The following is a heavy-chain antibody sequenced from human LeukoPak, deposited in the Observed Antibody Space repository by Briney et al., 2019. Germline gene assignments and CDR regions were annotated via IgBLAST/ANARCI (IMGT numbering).Heavy chain of an antibody. D-gene: IGHD6-13*01. Sequence: GASVKVSCKASGGTFSSYAISWVRQAPGQGLEWMGGIIPIFGTANYAQKFQGRVTITTDESTSTAYMELSSLRSEDTAVYYCARAEVLRYSSSWLNWFDPWGQGTLVTVSS. CDR3: ARAEVLRYSSSWLNWFDP. J-gene: IGHJ5*02. CDR2: IIPIFGTA. V-gene: IGHV1-69*05. CDR1: GGTFSSYA.